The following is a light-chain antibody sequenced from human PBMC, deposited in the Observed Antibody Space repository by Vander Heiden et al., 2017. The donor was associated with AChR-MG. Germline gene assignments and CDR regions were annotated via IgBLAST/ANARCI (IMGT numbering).Light chain of an antibody. CDR3: QQYNSYSLT. CDR1: QSISSW. Sequence: DIQMTPSPSTLSASVGDRVTITCRASQSISSWLAWYQQKPGKAPKLLIYDASSLESGVPSRFSGSGSGTEFTLTSSSLQPDDFATYYCQQYNSYSLTFGGGTKVEIK. J-gene: IGKJ4*01. V-gene: IGKV1-5*01. CDR2: DAS.